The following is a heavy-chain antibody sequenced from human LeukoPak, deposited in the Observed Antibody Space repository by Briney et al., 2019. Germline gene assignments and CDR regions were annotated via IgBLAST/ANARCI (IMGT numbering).Heavy chain of an antibody. J-gene: IGHJ3*02. D-gene: IGHD4-17*01. CDR1: GYTFTGYY. V-gene: IGHV1-46*01. Sequence: ASVKVSCKASGYTFTGYYMHWVRQAPGQGLEWMGIINPSGGSTSYAQKFQGRVTMTRDTSTSTVYMELSSLRSEDTAVYYCARDSRTTVTTRTGAFDIWGQGTMVTVSS. CDR3: ARDSRTTVTTRTGAFDI. CDR2: INPSGGST.